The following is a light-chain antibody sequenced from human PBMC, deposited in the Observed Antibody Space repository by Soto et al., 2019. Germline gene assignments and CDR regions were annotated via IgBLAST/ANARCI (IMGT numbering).Light chain of an antibody. CDR3: ATWDDSLNVL. CDR1: SSNIGSNT. Sequence: QSVLTQPPSASGTPGRRVTISCSGSSSNIGSNTINWYQQLPGTAPKLLIYGNNQRPSGVPDRFSGSKSGTSASLAISGLQSEDEADYYCATWDDSLNVLFGGGTKLTVL. CDR2: GNN. J-gene: IGLJ2*01. V-gene: IGLV1-44*01.